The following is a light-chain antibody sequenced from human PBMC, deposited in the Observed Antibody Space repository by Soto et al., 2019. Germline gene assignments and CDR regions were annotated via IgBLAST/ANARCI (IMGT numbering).Light chain of an antibody. Sequence: AIRMTQSPSSFSASTGDRVTITCRASQGISSYLAWYQQKPGKAPKLLIYAASTLQSGVPSRFSGSGSGTDFTLSISCLQSEDFATYYCQQYYSHPLNFGGGTKVEIK. CDR1: QGISSY. CDR2: AAS. J-gene: IGKJ4*01. CDR3: QQYYSHPLN. V-gene: IGKV1-8*01.